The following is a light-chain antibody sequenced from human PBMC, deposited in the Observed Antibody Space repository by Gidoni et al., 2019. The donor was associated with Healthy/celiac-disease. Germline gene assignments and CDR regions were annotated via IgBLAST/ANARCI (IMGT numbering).Light chain of an antibody. CDR1: SGSIASNY. Sequence: NFMLTQPHSVSASPGKTVTLSCTRSSGSIASNYVQWYQQRPGSSPPTVIYEDNQRPSGVPDRFSGSIDSASNSASLTISGLKTEDEADDYCQSYDSSNVVFGGGTKLTVL. V-gene: IGLV6-57*01. J-gene: IGLJ2*01. CDR3: QSYDSSNVV. CDR2: EDN.